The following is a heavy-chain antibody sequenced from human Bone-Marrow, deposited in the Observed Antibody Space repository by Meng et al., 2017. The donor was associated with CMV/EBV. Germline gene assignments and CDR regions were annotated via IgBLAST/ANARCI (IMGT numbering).Heavy chain of an antibody. CDR3: ARDGAVVVAATIFDY. Sequence: GYTFSSYSMNWVRQAPGKGLEWVSSISSSSSYIYYTDSVKGRFTISRDNAKKSLYLQMNSLRAEDTAVYYCARDGAVVVAATIFDYWGQGTLVTVSS. CDR2: ISSSSSYI. CDR1: GYTFSSYS. V-gene: IGHV3-21*01. D-gene: IGHD2-15*01. J-gene: IGHJ4*02.